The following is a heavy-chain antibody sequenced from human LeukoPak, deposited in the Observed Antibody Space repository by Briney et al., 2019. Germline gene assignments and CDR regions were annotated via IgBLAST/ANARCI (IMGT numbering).Heavy chain of an antibody. V-gene: IGHV4-59*01. CDR3: ARDCGGSYAFDY. Sequence: PSETLSLTCTVSGGSISSYYWSWIRQPPGKGLEWIGYIYYSGSTNYNPSLKSRVTISVDTSKNQFSLKLSSVTAADTAVYYCARDCGGSYAFDYWGQGTLVTVSS. J-gene: IGHJ4*02. D-gene: IGHD1-26*01. CDR2: IYYSGST. CDR1: GGSISSYY.